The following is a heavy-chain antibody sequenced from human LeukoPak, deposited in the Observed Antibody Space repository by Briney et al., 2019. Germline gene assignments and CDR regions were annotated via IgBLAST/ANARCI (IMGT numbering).Heavy chain of an antibody. V-gene: IGHV4-59*01. Sequence: SETLSLTCTVSGGSISSYYWSWIRQPPGKGLEWIGYIYYSGSTNYNPSLKGRVTISVDTSKNQFSLKLSSVTAADTAVYYCARSTVVKDFDYWGQGTLVTVSS. D-gene: IGHD4-23*01. J-gene: IGHJ4*02. CDR3: ARSTVVKDFDY. CDR1: GGSISSYY. CDR2: IYYSGST.